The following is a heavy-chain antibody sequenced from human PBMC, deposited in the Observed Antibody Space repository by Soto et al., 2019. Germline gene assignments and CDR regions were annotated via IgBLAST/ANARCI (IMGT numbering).Heavy chain of an antibody. Sequence: EVQLVESGGGLVQPGGSLRLSCAASGFTFSSYSMNWVRQAPGKGLEWVSYISSSSSTIYYADSVKGRFTISRDNAKNSLYLQMNSLRAEDTAVYYCARDPLAVDPDGVFDIWGQGTMVTVSS. D-gene: IGHD6-19*01. CDR2: ISSSSSTI. CDR1: GFTFSSYS. V-gene: IGHV3-48*01. J-gene: IGHJ3*02. CDR3: ARDPLAVDPDGVFDI.